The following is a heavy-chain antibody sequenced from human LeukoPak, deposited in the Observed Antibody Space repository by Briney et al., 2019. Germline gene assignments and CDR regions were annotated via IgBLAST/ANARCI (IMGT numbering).Heavy chain of an antibody. D-gene: IGHD3-22*01. Sequence: SETLSLTCTVSSGSISSYYWSWIRQPAGKGLEWIGRIHISGSTNYNPSLKSRVTMSVDTSKNQFSLKLSSVTAADTAVYYCARGYYDSRGDSNPFDMWGQGTMVTVSS. CDR1: SGSISSYY. CDR2: IHISGST. V-gene: IGHV4-4*07. CDR3: ARGYYDSRGDSNPFDM. J-gene: IGHJ3*02.